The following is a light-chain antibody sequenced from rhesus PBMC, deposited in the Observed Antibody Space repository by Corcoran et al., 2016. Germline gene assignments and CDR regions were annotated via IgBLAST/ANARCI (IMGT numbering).Light chain of an antibody. CDR2: GAS. CDR3: QQDYSWPYS. J-gene: IGKJ2*01. CDR1: QSVSSS. V-gene: IGKV3-42*01. Sequence: EIVMTQSPATLSLSPGERATLSCRASQSVSSSLAWYQQNPGQAPKLLIYGASSRATGIPDRFSGRGSGTEFTLTISSLEPEDVGVYYCQQDYSWPYSFGQGTKVEI.